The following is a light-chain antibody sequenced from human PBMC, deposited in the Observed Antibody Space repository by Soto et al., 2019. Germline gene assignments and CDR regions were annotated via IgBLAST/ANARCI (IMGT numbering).Light chain of an antibody. V-gene: IGLV1-51*01. CDR2: DND. J-gene: IGLJ3*02. CDR3: GTWDTSLSPFCV. Sequence: QSVLTQPPSVSAAAGQNVTISCSGSSSDIGNNFVSWYQQLPGKAPKLLIYDNDQRPSGIPDRFFGSKSGTSATLAIIALQPGDEADYYCGTWDTSLSPFCVFGGGTKLTVL. CDR1: SSDIGNNF.